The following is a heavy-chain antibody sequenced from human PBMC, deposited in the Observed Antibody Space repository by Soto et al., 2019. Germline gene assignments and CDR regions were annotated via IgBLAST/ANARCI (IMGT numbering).Heavy chain of an antibody. J-gene: IGHJ4*02. CDR2: FDPEDGET. CDR3: ATDQGGYGDYSLGT. CDR1: GYTLTELS. Sequence: ASVKVSCKVSGYTLTELSMHWVRQAPGKGLEWMGGFDPEDGETIYAQKFQGRVTMTEDTSTDTAYMELSSLRSEDTAVYYCATDQGGYGDYSLGTWGQGTLVTVSS. V-gene: IGHV1-24*01. D-gene: IGHD4-17*01.